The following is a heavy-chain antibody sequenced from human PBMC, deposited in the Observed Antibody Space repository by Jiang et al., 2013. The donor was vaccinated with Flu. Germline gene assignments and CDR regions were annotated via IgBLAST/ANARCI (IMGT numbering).Heavy chain of an antibody. J-gene: IGHJ6*03. V-gene: IGHV3-48*03. CDR2: ISSSGSTI. CDR3: ARDAYYDFWSGYYSGGYYYYMDV. Sequence: AASGFTFSSYEMNWVRQAPGKGLEWVSYISSSGSTIYYADSVKGRFTISRDNAKNSLYLQMNSLRAEDTAVYYCARDAYYDFWSGYYSGGYYYYMDVWGKGTTVTVSS. CDR1: GFTFSSYE. D-gene: IGHD3-3*01.